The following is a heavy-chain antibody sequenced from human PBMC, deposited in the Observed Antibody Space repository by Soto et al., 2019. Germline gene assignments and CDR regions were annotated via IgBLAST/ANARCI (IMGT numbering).Heavy chain of an antibody. D-gene: IGHD1-7*01. Sequence: PSETLSLTCAVYGGSLSGYYWSWIRQPPGKGLEWIGEINHSGSTNYNPSLKSLVTISVDTSKNQFSLKLSSVTAADTAVYYCARLTGTTPYFDYWGQGTLVTVSS. CDR1: GGSLSGYY. J-gene: IGHJ4*02. CDR2: INHSGST. V-gene: IGHV4-34*01. CDR3: ARLTGTTPYFDY.